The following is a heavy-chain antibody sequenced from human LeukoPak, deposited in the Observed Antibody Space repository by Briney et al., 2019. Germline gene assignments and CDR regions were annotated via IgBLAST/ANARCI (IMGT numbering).Heavy chain of an antibody. CDR3: ARETYMVRGVTFTTPGY. V-gene: IGHV1-3*01. Sequence: ASVTVSCKASGYTFTSYAMHWVRQAPGQRLEWMGWINAGNGNTKYSQKFQGRVTITRDTSASTAYMELSSLRSEDTAVYYCARETYMVRGVTFTTPGYWGQGTLVTVSS. J-gene: IGHJ4*02. D-gene: IGHD3-10*01. CDR1: GYTFTSYA. CDR2: INAGNGNT.